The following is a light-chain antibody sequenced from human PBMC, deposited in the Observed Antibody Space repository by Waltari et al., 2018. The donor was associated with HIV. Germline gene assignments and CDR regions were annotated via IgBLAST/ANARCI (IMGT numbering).Light chain of an antibody. Sequence: DIQLTQSPSFLSASVGDRVTITCRASQGISSHLAWYQQKPGKAPNLLIYAASSVQGGVPSRFSGSGSGTEFTLTISSLQPEDFATYFCQHLNTYPITFGQGTRLDIK. CDR2: AAS. CDR1: QGISSH. J-gene: IGKJ5*01. CDR3: QHLNTYPIT. V-gene: IGKV1-9*01.